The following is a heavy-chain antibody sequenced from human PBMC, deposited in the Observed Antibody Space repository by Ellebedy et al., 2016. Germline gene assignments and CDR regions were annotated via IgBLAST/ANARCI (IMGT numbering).Heavy chain of an antibody. CDR2: INPSGGST. CDR1: GYTFTSYY. D-gene: IGHD3-10*01. V-gene: IGHV1-46*01. CDR3: ARAHYGSGSYSHFDY. J-gene: IGHJ4*02. Sequence: ASVKVSCKASGYTFTSYYIHWVRQAPGQGLEWMGIINPSGGSTRYAQKLQGRVTMTRDTSTSTVYMELSSLRSEDTAAYYCARAHYGSGSYSHFDYWGQGTLVTVSS.